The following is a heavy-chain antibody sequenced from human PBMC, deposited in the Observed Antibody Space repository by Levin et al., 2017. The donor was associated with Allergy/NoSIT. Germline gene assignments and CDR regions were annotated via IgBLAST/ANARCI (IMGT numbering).Heavy chain of an antibody. J-gene: IGHJ4*01. CDR1: GFSFRSYS. V-gene: IGHV3-21*01. CDR3: AARYYYNSTAYYPFDY. D-gene: IGHD3-22*01. Sequence: GGSLRLSCAASGFSFRSYSMNWVRQAPGKGLEWVAAISSSSSHIYYADSVKGRFTISRDNAENSLFLQMNSLRAEDTAVYYCAARYYYNSTAYYPFDYWGHGTLVTVSS. CDR2: ISSSSSHI.